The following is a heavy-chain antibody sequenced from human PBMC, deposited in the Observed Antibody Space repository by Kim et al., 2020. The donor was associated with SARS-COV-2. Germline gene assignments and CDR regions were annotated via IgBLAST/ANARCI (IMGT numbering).Heavy chain of an antibody. J-gene: IGHJ4*02. D-gene: IGHD3-22*01. V-gene: IGHV3-33*06. CDR2: IWYDGSNK. Sequence: GGSLRLSCAASGFTFSSYGMHWVRQAPGKGLEWVAVIWYDGSNKYYADSVKGRFTISRDNSKNTLYLQMNSLRAEDTAVYYCAKDIALSYYYDSSGYDYWGQGTLVTVSS. CDR1: GFTFSSYG. CDR3: AKDIALSYYYDSSGYDY.